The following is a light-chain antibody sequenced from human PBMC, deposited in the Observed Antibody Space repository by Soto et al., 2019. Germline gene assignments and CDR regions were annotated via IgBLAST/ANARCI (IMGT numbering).Light chain of an antibody. CDR3: QQYFSALLT. CDR2: RAS. CDR1: QIILNSSNNKIH. V-gene: IGKV4-1*01. J-gene: IGKJ4*01. Sequence: DIVMTQSPESLAVSLGERATINCKSSQIILNSSNNKIHLAWYQQKRGQPLKLLIYRASTRDSGVPDRFSGSGSGTDFTLTISSLQPEDVATYYCQQYFSALLTFGGGTRVEI.